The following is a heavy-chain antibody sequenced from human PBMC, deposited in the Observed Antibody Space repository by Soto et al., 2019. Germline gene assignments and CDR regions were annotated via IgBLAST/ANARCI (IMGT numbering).Heavy chain of an antibody. CDR3: ARDLLPTIFGVVPLTYVHGMDV. CDR1: GYTFTGYY. D-gene: IGHD3-3*01. J-gene: IGHJ6*02. Sequence: ASVKVSCKASGYTFTGYYMHWVRQAPGQGPEWMGWINPNSGGTNYAQKFQGWVTMTRDTSISTAYMELSRLRSDDTAVYYCARDLLPTIFGVVPLTYVHGMDVWGQGTTVTVSS. V-gene: IGHV1-2*04. CDR2: INPNSGGT.